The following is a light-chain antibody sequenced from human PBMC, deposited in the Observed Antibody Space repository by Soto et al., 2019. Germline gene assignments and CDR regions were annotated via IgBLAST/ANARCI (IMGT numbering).Light chain of an antibody. V-gene: IGKV1-5*01. CDR1: QSLSRK. Sequence: DIQMTQSPSTLSASVGDRVIITCRACQSLSRKLAWYQQKPGKAPNLLIYDASTLESGVPSRFSGSGFGTEFTLTISSLEPDDFATYYCLQYNNYPRTFGQGTKVEIK. J-gene: IGKJ1*01. CDR2: DAS. CDR3: LQYNNYPRT.